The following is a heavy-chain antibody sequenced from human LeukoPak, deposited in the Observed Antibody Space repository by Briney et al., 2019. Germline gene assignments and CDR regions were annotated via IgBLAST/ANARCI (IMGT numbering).Heavy chain of an antibody. D-gene: IGHD3-22*01. CDR1: GFTFSNYS. V-gene: IGHV3-21*01. CDR2: ISSSSSHT. J-gene: IGHJ4*02. Sequence: GGSLRLSCVGPGFTFSNYSMNWVRQTPGKGLEWVSSISSSSSHTYYADSVKGRFTISRDNAKNAVYLQMNSLTADDTAVYYCAKLILISADDWGQGTLVSVSS. CDR3: AKLILISADD.